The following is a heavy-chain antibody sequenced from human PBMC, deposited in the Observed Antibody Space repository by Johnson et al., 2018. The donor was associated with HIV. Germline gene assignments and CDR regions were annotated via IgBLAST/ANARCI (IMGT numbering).Heavy chain of an antibody. D-gene: IGHD5-24*01. CDR1: GFTSSSYA. CDR2: ISYDGSNK. CDR3: ARDEPYNLNAFDI. J-gene: IGHJ3*02. V-gene: IGHV3-30-3*01. Sequence: QVQLVEFRGGVVQPGRSLRLSCAASGFTSSSYAMHWVRQAPGKGLEWVAVISYDGSNKYYADSVKGLFTISRDNSKNTLYLQMNSLRAEDTAVYYCARDEPYNLNAFDIWGQGTMVTVSS.